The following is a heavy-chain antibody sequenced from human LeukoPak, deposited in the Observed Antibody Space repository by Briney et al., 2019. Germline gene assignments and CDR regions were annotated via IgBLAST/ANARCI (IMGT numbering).Heavy chain of an antibody. CDR3: ARSSRGLELDY. D-gene: IGHD1-1*01. V-gene: IGHV3-7*01. Sequence: GGSLRLPCAASGFTFSSYLMSWVRQAPGKGLGWVGNIKQDGSEKCYVASVKGRVTISRDNAKNSLYLQRNSLRAEDTAVYYCARSSRGLELDYWGQGTLVTVSS. J-gene: IGHJ4*02. CDR2: IKQDGSEK. CDR1: GFTFSSYL.